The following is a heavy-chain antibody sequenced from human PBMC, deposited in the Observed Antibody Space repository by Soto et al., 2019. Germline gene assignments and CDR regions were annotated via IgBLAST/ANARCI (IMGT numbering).Heavy chain of an antibody. CDR1: GYAFTSYG. CDR3: AKYAHEAAPSDV. D-gene: IGHD2-15*01. CDR2: MSTYNENI. J-gene: IGHJ3*01. V-gene: IGHV1-18*01. Sequence: QAQLVQSEPEVKKPGASVKVSCKASGYAFTSYGINWVRRAPGQGLEWVGWMSTYNENIVYAQKFQGRVAMTMDTATSTAYLDLGPLRSDDTAVYYCAKYAHEAAPSDVWGQGTLVTVSS.